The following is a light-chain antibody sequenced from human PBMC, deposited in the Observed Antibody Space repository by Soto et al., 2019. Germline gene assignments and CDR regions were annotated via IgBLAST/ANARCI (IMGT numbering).Light chain of an antibody. CDR2: RAS. CDR3: QQYETYSGT. V-gene: IGKV1-5*03. CDR1: QTINTW. Sequence: DIQMTQSPSTLSASVGDRVTITCRASQTINTWLAWYQQKPGKAPKLLIYRASNLVSGVPSRFSGSGSGTEFTLTISSLQPDDFSSYYCQQYETYSGTFGPGTKVYI. J-gene: IGKJ3*01.